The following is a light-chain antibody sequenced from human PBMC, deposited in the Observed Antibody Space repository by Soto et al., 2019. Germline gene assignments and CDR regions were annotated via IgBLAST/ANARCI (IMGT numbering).Light chain of an antibody. CDR2: GAS. Sequence: EIVMTQSPATLSVFPGERATLSCRASQSVTSNLAWYQQKPGQAPRLLIYGASTRATGIPARFSGSGSGTDFTLTISSLQSEDFAVYYCQQCYNWPITFGQGTRLEIK. J-gene: IGKJ5*01. CDR1: QSVTSN. CDR3: QQCYNWPIT. V-gene: IGKV3-15*01.